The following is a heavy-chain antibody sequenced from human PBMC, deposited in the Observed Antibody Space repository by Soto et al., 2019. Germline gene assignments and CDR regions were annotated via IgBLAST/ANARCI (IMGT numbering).Heavy chain of an antibody. V-gene: IGHV1-69*13. CDR3: ARDRYYYDSSGYYYYFDY. J-gene: IGHJ4*02. D-gene: IGHD3-22*01. CDR2: IIPIFGTA. Sequence: SVKVSCKASGGTFSSYAISWVRQAPGQGLEWMGGIIPIFGTANYAQKFQGRVTITADESTSTAYMELSGLRSEDTAVYYCARDRYYYDSSGYYYYFDYWGQGTLVTVS. CDR1: GGTFSSYA.